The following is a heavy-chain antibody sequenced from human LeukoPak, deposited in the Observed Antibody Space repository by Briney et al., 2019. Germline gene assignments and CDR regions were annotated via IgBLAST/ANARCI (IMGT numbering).Heavy chain of an antibody. Sequence: PSETLSLTCAVSGGSISSSSYYWGWIRQPPGKGLEWIGSIYYSGSTYYNPSLKSRVTISVDTSKNQFSLKLSSVTAADTAVYYCASGTTVVTLFDYWGQGTLVTVSS. CDR1: GGSISSSSYY. CDR3: ASGTTVVTLFDY. J-gene: IGHJ4*02. V-gene: IGHV4-39*07. D-gene: IGHD4-23*01. CDR2: IYYSGST.